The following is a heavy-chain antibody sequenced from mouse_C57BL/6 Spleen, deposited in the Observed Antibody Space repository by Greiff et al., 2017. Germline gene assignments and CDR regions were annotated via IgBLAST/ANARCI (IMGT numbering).Heavy chain of an antibody. Sequence: VQLQQPGAELVKPGASVKVSCKASGYTFTSYWMHWVKQRPGQGLEWIGRIHPSDSDTNYNQKFKGKATLTVDKSSSTAYMELRSLTAEDTAVYYCASLLGTAQSPWFAYWGQGTLVTVSA. CDR2: IHPSDSDT. CDR1: GYTFTSYW. CDR3: ASLLGTAQSPWFAY. D-gene: IGHD3-2*02. V-gene: IGHV1-74*01. J-gene: IGHJ3*01.